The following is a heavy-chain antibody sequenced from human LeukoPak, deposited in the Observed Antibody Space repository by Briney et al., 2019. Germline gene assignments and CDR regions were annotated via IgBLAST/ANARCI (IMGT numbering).Heavy chain of an antibody. J-gene: IGHJ6*03. CDR1: GFTFSTYG. Sequence: GGSLRLSCAASGFTFSTYGMHWVRQAPGKGLEWVSSITSSSSYIYYADSVKGRFTISRDNAKNSLYLQMDSLRVEDTAVYYCARDPYSGNYGAYYYYYMDVWGKGTTVTISS. V-gene: IGHV3-21*06. D-gene: IGHD1-26*01. CDR3: ARDPYSGNYGAYYYYYMDV. CDR2: ITSSSSYI.